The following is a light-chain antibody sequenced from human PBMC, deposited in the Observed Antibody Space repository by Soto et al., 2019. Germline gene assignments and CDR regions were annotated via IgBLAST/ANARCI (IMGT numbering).Light chain of an antibody. CDR2: AAS. CDR3: QKYSSAPFT. CDR1: QSISNF. V-gene: IGKV1-27*01. Sequence: DIQMTQSPSSLSASVGDRVTITCRSSQSISNFLVWYQQKPGKVPKVLIYAASTLQSGVPSRFSGSGSGTDFTLTISSLQPEDVATYYCQKYSSAPFTFGPGTKVDIK. J-gene: IGKJ3*01.